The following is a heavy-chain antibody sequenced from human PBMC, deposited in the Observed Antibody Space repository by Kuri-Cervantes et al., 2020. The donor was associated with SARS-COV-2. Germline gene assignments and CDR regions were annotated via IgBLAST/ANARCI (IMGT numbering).Heavy chain of an antibody. J-gene: IGHJ6*02. CDR1: GGSISSYY. V-gene: IGHV4-59*12. CDR3: ARGLVPAAVPPDTVPRALYGMDV. CDR2: IYHSGST. Sequence: GSLRLSCTVSGGSISSYYWSWIRQPPGKGLEWIGYIYHSGSTNYNPSLKSRVTISVDTSKNQFSLKLSSVTAADTAVYYCARGLVPAAVPPDTVPRALYGMDVWGQGTTVTVSS. D-gene: IGHD2-2*01.